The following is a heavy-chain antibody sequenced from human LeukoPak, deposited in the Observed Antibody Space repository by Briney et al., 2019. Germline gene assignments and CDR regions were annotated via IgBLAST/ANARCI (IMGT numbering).Heavy chain of an antibody. CDR1: GFTFSSYS. J-gene: IGHJ4*02. Sequence: GGSLRLSCAASGFTFSSYSMNWVRQAPGKGLEWVSWISGSSSSIYYADSVKGRFTISRDNAKNSLYLQMNSLRDEDTAVYYCARPEEHGSYSSDYWGQGTLVIVSS. CDR2: ISGSSSSI. D-gene: IGHD6-13*01. V-gene: IGHV3-48*02. CDR3: ARPEEHGSYSSDY.